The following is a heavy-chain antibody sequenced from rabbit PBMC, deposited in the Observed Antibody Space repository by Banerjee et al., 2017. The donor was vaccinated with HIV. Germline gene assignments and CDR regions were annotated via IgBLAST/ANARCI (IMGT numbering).Heavy chain of an antibody. V-gene: IGHV1S7*01. CDR2: IYAARGST. Sequence: QLTETGGGLVQPGGSLTLSCKASGIDFTNYYITWVRQAPGKGLEWIGIIYAARGSTDFASWVNGRFTISSDNAQSTVDLKLTSLTAADTATYFCVRDQAGDGDYGPYYLNLWGPGTLVTVS. J-gene: IGHJ4*01. CDR3: VRDQAGDGDYGPYYLNL. CDR1: GIDFTNYY. D-gene: IGHD2-1*01.